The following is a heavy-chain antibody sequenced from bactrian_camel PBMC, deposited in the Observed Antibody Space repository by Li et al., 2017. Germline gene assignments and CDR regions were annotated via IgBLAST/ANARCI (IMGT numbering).Heavy chain of an antibody. J-gene: IGHJ6*01. CDR2: INAGGDSP. V-gene: IGHV3S35*01. Sequence: DVQLVESGGGLVQPGGSLRLSCEASGFTFTSYSMSWVRQAPGKGLEWVSGINAGGDSPYYADAVKGRFTISQDNANYTLYLQMNSLQTEDTAVYYCAADCQVPYGLGDNYGYWGQGTQVTVS. CDR1: GFTFTSYS. D-gene: IGHD5*01. CDR3: AADCQVPYGLGDNYGY.